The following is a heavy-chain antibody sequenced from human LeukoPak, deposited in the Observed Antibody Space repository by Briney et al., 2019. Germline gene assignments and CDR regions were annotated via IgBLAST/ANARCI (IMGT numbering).Heavy chain of an antibody. CDR2: ISSSGNYI. CDR1: GFTFSDYY. Sequence: GGSLRLSCAASGFTFSDYYMSWIRQAPGKGLEWVSSISSSGNYIFYADSVKGRFTISRDNAKNSLYLQMNSLRAEDTAVYYCARDGSSGWPLKGAFDIWGQGTMVTVSS. D-gene: IGHD6-19*01. V-gene: IGHV3-11*04. CDR3: ARDGSSGWPLKGAFDI. J-gene: IGHJ3*02.